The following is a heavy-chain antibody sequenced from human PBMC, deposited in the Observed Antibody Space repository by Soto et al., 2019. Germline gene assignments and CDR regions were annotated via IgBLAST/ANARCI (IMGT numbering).Heavy chain of an antibody. D-gene: IGHD4-17*01. V-gene: IGHV1-69*05. CDR2: IIPIFGTA. CDR3: ARAGPKVTDDAFDI. Sequence: GASVKVSCKASGGTFSSYAISWVRQAPGQGLEWMGGIIPIFGTANYAQKFQGRVTMTTDTSTSTAYMELRSLRSDDTAVYYCARAGPKVTDDAFDIWGQGTMVTVSS. J-gene: IGHJ3*02. CDR1: GGTFSSYA.